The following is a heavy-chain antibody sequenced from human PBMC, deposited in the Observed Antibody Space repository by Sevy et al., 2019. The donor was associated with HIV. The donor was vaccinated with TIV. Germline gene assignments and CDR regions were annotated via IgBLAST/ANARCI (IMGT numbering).Heavy chain of an antibody. CDR2: ISYDGSNK. CDR1: GFTFSSYA. Sequence: GGSLRLSCAASGFTFSSYAMHWVRQAPGKGLEWVAVISYDGSNKYYADSVKGRFTISRDNPKNTLYLQMNSLRAEDTAVYYCASPTGPWELLGGAFDIWGQGTMVTVSS. CDR3: ASPTGPWELLGGAFDI. V-gene: IGHV3-30-3*01. D-gene: IGHD1-26*01. J-gene: IGHJ3*02.